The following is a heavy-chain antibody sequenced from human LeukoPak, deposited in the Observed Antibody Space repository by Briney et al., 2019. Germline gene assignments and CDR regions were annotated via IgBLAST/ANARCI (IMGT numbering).Heavy chain of an antibody. Sequence: SETLSLTWTVSGGSISSYYWSWIGQPPGKGVEWIGYIYYSGRTNYNPSLKSRVTISLDTSKNQFSLQLSSVTAADTAVYYCAREKYYYDSSGYSYNWFDPWGQGTLVTVSS. J-gene: IGHJ5*02. CDR3: AREKYYYDSSGYSYNWFDP. CDR2: IYYSGRT. V-gene: IGHV4-59*01. CDR1: GGSISSYY. D-gene: IGHD3-22*01.